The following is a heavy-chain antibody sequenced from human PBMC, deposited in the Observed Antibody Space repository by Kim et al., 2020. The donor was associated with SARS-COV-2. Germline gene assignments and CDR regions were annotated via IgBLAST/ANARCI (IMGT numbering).Heavy chain of an antibody. CDR2: ISSSSSYT. V-gene: IGHV3-11*06. D-gene: IGHD3-9*01. J-gene: IGHJ5*02. CDR3: AREGAYDILTGYYTVP. Sequence: GGSLRLSCAASGFTFSDYYMSWIRQAPGKGLEWVSYISSSSSYTNYADSVKGRFTISRDNAKNSLYLQMNSLRAEDTAVYYCAREGAYDILTGYYTVPWGQGTLVTVSS. CDR1: GFTFSDYY.